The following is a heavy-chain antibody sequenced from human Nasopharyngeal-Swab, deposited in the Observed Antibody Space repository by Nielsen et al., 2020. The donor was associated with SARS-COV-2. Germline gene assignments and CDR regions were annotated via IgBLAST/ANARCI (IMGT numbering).Heavy chain of an antibody. CDR2: ISWNSGSI. CDR3: ASGDSSGYYSDY. V-gene: IGHV3-9*01. D-gene: IGHD3-22*01. J-gene: IGHJ4*02. Sequence: SLKISCAASGFTFDDYAMHWVRHAPGKGLEWVSGISWNSGSIGYADSVKGRFTISRDNAKNSLYLQMNSLRAEDTALYYCASGDSSGYYSDYWGQGTLVTVSS. CDR1: GFTFDDYA.